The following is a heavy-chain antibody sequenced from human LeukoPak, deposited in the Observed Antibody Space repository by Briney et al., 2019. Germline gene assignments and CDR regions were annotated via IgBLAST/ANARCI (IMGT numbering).Heavy chain of an antibody. V-gene: IGHV1-18*01. CDR3: AKLACSSTSCYRGWLDY. CDR2: IRAYNGNT. D-gene: IGHD2-2*02. Sequence: ASVKVSCKASGYTFTSYGISWVRQVPGQGLEWIGWIRAYNGNTNYAQKLQGRVTMTTDTSTSTAYMELRSLRSDDTAVYYCAKLACSSTSCYRGWLDYWGQGTLVTVSS. CDR1: GYTFTSYG. J-gene: IGHJ4*02.